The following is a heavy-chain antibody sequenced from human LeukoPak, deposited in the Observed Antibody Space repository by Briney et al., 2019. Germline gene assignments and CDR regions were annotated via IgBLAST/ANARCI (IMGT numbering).Heavy chain of an antibody. Sequence: PGGSLRLSCSASGFTFSNYAIHWVRQAPGKGLEYVSGISSNGGSTKYADLVKGRFTISRDNSKNTLYLQMSSLRAEDTAVYYCVRDGKGYWGQGTLVTVSS. CDR3: VRDGKGY. CDR1: GFTFSNYA. V-gene: IGHV3-64D*09. CDR2: ISSNGGST. J-gene: IGHJ4*02.